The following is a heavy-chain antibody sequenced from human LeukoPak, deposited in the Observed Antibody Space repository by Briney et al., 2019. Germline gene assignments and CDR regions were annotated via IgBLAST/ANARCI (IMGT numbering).Heavy chain of an antibody. J-gene: IGHJ6*03. CDR3: ARASVGATWDYYYYMDV. V-gene: IGHV3-7*01. D-gene: IGHD1-26*01. CDR1: GFTFSSYW. Sequence: GGSLRLSCAASGFTFSSYWMSWVRQAPGKGLEWVANIKQDGSEKYYVDSVKGRFTISRDNAKNSLYLQMNSLRAEDTAVYYCARASVGATWDYYYYMDVWGKGTTVTISS. CDR2: IKQDGSEK.